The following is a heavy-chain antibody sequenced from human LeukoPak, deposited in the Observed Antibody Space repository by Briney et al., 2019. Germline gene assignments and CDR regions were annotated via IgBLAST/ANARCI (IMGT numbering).Heavy chain of an antibody. D-gene: IGHD3-22*01. J-gene: IGHJ6*03. Sequence: GGSLRLSCAASGFTFSTYAMSWVRQAPGKGLEWVSSISGGGGTTYYADSVKGRFTISRDNSKNTLYLQMSSLRSEDTALYYRAKSPRGDTSGYDFYYYMDVWGKGTTVTVSS. CDR3: AKSPRGDTSGYDFYYYMDV. CDR1: GFTFSTYA. CDR2: ISGGGGTT. V-gene: IGHV3-23*01.